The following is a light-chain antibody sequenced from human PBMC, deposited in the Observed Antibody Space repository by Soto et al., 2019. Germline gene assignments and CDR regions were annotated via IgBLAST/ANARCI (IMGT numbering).Light chain of an antibody. CDR3: HHRGNWGT. V-gene: IGKV3-11*01. J-gene: IGKJ5*01. Sequence: EILLTQSPATLALSPGERATLSCRASLSVNNYLAWYQQKPGQAPRLLIYDASNRATGIPPTSSGSRSGTDFTLTISGLEPEDPAVYYCHHRGNWGTFGQGTRLEI. CDR2: DAS. CDR1: LSVNNY.